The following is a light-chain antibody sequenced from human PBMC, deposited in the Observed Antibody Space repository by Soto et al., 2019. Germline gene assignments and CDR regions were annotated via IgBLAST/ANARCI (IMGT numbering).Light chain of an antibody. V-gene: IGKV1-8*01. CDR3: QQYYSYPRT. CDR2: SAS. CDR1: QSISSH. Sequence: AIRMTQSPSSLSASTGDRVTITCRASQSISSHLAWYQQKPGKVPNLLIYSASTLQSGVPSRFNGSGSGTDFTLTISCLQSEDFATYYCQQYYSYPRTFGHGTKVEIK. J-gene: IGKJ1*01.